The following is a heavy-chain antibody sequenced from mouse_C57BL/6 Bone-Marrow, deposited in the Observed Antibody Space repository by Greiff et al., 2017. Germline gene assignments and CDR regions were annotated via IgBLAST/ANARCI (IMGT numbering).Heavy chain of an antibody. J-gene: IGHJ3*01. D-gene: IGHD1-1*01. V-gene: IGHV1-81*01. CDR3: ARGGYGSSYAWFAY. CDR1: GYTFTSYG. Sequence: QVQLQQSGAELARPGASVTLSCTASGYTFTSYGISWVKQRPGQGLEWIGEIYPRSGNTYYTAKFKGKATLTADKSSRTAYMELRSLTSEDSAVYFCARGGYGSSYAWFAYWGQGTLVTVSA. CDR2: IYPRSGNT.